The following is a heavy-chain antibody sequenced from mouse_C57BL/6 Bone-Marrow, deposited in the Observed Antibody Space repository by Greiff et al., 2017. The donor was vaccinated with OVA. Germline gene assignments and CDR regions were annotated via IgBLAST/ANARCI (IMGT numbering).Heavy chain of an antibody. D-gene: IGHD2-2*01. CDR2: IRNKANGYTT. CDR1: GFTFTDYY. Sequence: DVKLVESGGGLVQPGGSLSLSYAASGFTFTDYYMSWVRQPPGKALEWLGFIRNKANGYTTESSASVKGRFTISRDNSQSILYLQVNALRAEDSATYYCARYGGYDWYFDVWGTGTTVTVSS. V-gene: IGHV7-3*01. J-gene: IGHJ1*03. CDR3: ARYGGYDWYFDV.